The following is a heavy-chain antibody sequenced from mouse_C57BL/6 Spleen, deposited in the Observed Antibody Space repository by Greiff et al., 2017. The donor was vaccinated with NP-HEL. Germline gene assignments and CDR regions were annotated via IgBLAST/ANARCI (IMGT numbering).Heavy chain of an antibody. CDR2: IHPNSGST. V-gene: IGHV1-64*01. CDR1: GYTFTSYW. D-gene: IGHD3-1*01. J-gene: IGHJ3*01. CDR3: ARGATESSYGAY. Sequence: VQLQQPGAELVKPGASVKLSCKASGYTFTSYWMHWVKQRPGQGLEWIGMIHPNSGSTNYNEKFKSKATLTVDKSSSTAYMQLSSLTSEDSAVYYCARGATESSYGAYWGQGTLVTVSA.